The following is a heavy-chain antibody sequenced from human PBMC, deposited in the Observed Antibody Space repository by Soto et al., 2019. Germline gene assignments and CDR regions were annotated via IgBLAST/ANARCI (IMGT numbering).Heavy chain of an antibody. J-gene: IGHJ4*02. CDR1: GFTFSTSW. Sequence: EVQLLESGGGLVHPGGSLRLSCGASGFTFSTSWMNWVRQAPGKGLEWVADIKEDGSEKYYVDSLKGRFTISRDNAKNSLYRQMNSLRAEDTAVYYCARGDYYDRRFDSWGQGTLVTVSS. D-gene: IGHD3-22*01. CDR2: IKEDGSEK. CDR3: ARGDYYDRRFDS. V-gene: IGHV3-7*03.